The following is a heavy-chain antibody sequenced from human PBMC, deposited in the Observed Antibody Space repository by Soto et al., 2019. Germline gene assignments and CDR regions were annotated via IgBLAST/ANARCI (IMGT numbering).Heavy chain of an antibody. CDR3: ARDYDSSGYPRWYFDL. Sequence: QVQLVESGGGVVQPGRSLRLSCAASGFTFSSYGMHWVRQAPGKGLEGGAVIWYDGSTKYYADSVKGRFTISRDNSKNTLYLKMNSLRAEDTAVYYCARDYDSSGYPRWYFDLWGRGTLVTVSS. V-gene: IGHV3-33*01. CDR1: GFTFSSYG. J-gene: IGHJ2*01. D-gene: IGHD3-22*01. CDR2: IWYDGSTK.